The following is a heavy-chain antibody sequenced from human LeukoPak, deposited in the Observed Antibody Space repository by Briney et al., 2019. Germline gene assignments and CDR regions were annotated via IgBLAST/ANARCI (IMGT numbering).Heavy chain of an antibody. V-gene: IGHV3-48*01. D-gene: IGHD3-10*01. CDR2: ISSTSNTI. Sequence: GGSLRLSCAASGFTFSHYNMNWVRQAPGKGLEGVSYISSTSNTIYYADSVKGRFTISRDNAKNSLYLQMNSLRAEDTAVYYCARGITMVRGVINLDYWGQGTLVTVSS. CDR1: GFTFSHYN. J-gene: IGHJ4*02. CDR3: ARGITMVRGVINLDY.